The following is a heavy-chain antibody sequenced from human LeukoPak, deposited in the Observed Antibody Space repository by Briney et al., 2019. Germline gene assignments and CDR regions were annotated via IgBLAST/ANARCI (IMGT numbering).Heavy chain of an antibody. CDR1: GYSFTSYW. CDR3: ARRRLTSSGCLDY. D-gene: IGHD6-19*01. J-gene: IGHJ4*02. V-gene: IGHV5-51*01. Sequence: GESLKISCKGSGYSFTSYWIGWVRQMPGKGLEWMGIIYPGDSDTTYSPSLQGQVTISADKSISIVYLQWSSLKASDTAMYYCARRRLTSSGCLDYWGQGTLVTVSS. CDR2: IYPGDSDT.